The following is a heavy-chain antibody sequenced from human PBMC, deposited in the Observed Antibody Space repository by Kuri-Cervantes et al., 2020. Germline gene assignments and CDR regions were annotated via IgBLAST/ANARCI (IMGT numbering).Heavy chain of an antibody. J-gene: IGHJ4*02. D-gene: IGHD1-26*01. V-gene: IGHV3-30*03. CDR3: AREDRSYLLRY. CDR2: ISYDGSSK. Sequence: GGSLRLSCAASGFTFSSYGMHWVRQAPGKGLEWMAIISYDGSSKYYADSVKGRFTISRDNSKNTLYLQMNSLRAEDTAVYYCAREDRSYLLRYWGQGTLVTVSS. CDR1: GFTFSSYG.